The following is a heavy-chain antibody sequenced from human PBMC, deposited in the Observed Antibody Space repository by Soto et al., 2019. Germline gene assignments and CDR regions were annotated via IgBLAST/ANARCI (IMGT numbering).Heavy chain of an antibody. CDR1: GFSLSDYA. D-gene: IGHD6-19*01. CDR3: AKDLQFSGWLSAQTFDY. V-gene: IGHV3-48*01. Sequence: GGSLRLSCVASGFSLSDYAVNWVRQAPGKGLEWVSFISSDSGTIYYADSVKGRFTISRDKSKNTLYLQMNSLRGEDTAVYYCAKDLQFSGWLSAQTFDYWGQGPQVTGSS. J-gene: IGHJ4*02. CDR2: ISSDSGTI.